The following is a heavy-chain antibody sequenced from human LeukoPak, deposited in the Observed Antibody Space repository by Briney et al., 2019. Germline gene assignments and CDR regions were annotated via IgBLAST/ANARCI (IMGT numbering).Heavy chain of an antibody. V-gene: IGHV4-34*01. CDR1: GGSFSGYY. CDR3: ARAFYRHYFDY. CDR2: IYYSGST. D-gene: IGHD1-26*01. J-gene: IGHJ4*02. Sequence: PSETLSLTCAVYGGSFSGYYWSWIRQPPGKGLEWIGYIYYSGSTNYNPSLKSRVTISVDTSKNQFSLKLSSVTAADTAVYYCARAFYRHYFDYWGQGTLVTVSS.